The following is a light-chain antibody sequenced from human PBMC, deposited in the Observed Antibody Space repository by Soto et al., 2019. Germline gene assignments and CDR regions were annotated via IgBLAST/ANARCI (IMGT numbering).Light chain of an antibody. CDR1: SSNIGSHT. CDR2: GDD. CDR3: VSWDDRLNGPV. V-gene: IGLV1-44*01. J-gene: IGLJ3*02. Sequence: QSVLTQPPSTSGTPGQRVAISCSGTSSNIGSHTVNWYQQLPGTAPKLLIYGDDQRPSGVPDRFSGSKSGTSAALAIGGLPPEYEVDYSCVSWDDRLNGPVFGGGTKVTVL.